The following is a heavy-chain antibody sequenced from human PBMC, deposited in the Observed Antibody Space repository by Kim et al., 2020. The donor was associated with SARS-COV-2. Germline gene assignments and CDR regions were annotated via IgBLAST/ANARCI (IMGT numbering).Heavy chain of an antibody. J-gene: IGHJ2*01. V-gene: IGHV3-23*01. CDR1: GFTFRNSA. CDR2: IIGSGSGT. Sequence: GGSLRLSCAASGFTFRNSAMSWVRQAPGKGLEWVSGIIGSGSGTYYADSVKGRFTISRDNSKNILYLQMSNLRAEDTAVYYCAKHLDVTSVDFYWYFELWGRGTLVTVSS. CDR3: AKHLDVTSVDFYWYFEL. D-gene: IGHD2-2*01.